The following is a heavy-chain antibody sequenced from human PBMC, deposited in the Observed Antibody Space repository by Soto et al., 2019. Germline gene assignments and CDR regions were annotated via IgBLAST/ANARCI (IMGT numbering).Heavy chain of an antibody. CDR1: GFTFSTYS. Sequence: TGGSLRLSCAASGFTFSTYSMTWVRQAPGKGLEWVAHITASGGTTYYAESVKGRFTISRDTSRNTLYLQMNSLRAEDTALYYCAKCMQAYWNYDAHHIWGQGTMVTVSS. D-gene: IGHD1-7*01. CDR3: AKCMQAYWNYDAHHI. CDR2: ITASGGTT. J-gene: IGHJ3*02. V-gene: IGHV3-23*01.